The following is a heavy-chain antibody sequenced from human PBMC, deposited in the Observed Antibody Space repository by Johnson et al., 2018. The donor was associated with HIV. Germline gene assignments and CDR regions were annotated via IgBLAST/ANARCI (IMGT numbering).Heavy chain of an antibody. CDR3: AREFLYGDYQDAFDI. J-gene: IGHJ3*02. CDR2: IYSGGIT. Sequence: MLLVESGGGLVQPGGSLRLSCTASGFTVSSNYMSWVRQAPGKGLEWVSLIYSGGITYYADSVKGRFTISRDNSKNTLYLQMNSLRAEDTAVYYCAREFLYGDYQDAFDIWGQGTMVTVSS. V-gene: IGHV3-66*01. D-gene: IGHD4-17*01. CDR1: GFTVSSNY.